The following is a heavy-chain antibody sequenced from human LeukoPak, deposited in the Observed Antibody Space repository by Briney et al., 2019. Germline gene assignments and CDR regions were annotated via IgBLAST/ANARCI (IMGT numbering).Heavy chain of an antibody. Sequence: GGSLRLSCAASGFTFSSYGMHWVRQAPGKGLEWVAFIRYDGSNKYYAASVKGRFTISRDNSKNTLYLQMNSLRAEDTAVYYCAKDGNYYDSSEDYWGQGTLVTVSS. CDR2: IRYDGSNK. CDR3: AKDGNYYDSSEDY. J-gene: IGHJ4*02. V-gene: IGHV3-30*02. CDR1: GFTFSSYG. D-gene: IGHD3-22*01.